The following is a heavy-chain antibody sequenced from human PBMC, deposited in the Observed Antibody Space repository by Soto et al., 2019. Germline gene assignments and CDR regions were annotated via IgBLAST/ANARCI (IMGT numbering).Heavy chain of an antibody. J-gene: IGHJ4*02. CDR1: GFTFSSYS. Sequence: EVQLVESGGGLVKPGGSLRLSCVASGFTFSSYSMNWVRQAPGKGLEWVSSISSSSSYIYYADSVKGRFTISRDNAKNSLYLQMNSLRAEDTAVYYCARDLPSYCSGGSCYTEENFDYWGQGTLVTVSS. CDR3: ARDLPSYCSGGSCYTEENFDY. V-gene: IGHV3-21*01. CDR2: ISSSSSYI. D-gene: IGHD2-15*01.